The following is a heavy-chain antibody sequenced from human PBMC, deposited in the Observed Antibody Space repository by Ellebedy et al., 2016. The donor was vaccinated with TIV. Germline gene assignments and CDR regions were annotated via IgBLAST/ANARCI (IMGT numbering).Heavy chain of an antibody. D-gene: IGHD4-17*01. CDR2: INIDGSST. CDR3: ARVHNNGDLPYY. CDR1: GFTFSNYW. J-gene: IGHJ4*02. Sequence: GGSLRLSCAASGFTFSNYWMHWVRQAPGKGPVWVSRINIDGSSTTYADSVKGRFTVSRDNAKNTLYLQMNSLRAEDTAVYYCARVHNNGDLPYYWGQGTLVTVSS. V-gene: IGHV3-74*03.